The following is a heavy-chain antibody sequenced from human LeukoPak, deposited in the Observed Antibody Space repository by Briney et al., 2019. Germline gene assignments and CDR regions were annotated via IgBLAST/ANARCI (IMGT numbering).Heavy chain of an antibody. V-gene: IGHV5-51*01. CDR2: IYPGDSDT. Sequence: GESLKISCKGSGYSFTSYWIGWVRQMPGKGLEWMGIIYPGDSDTRYCPSFQGQVTISADKSISTAYLQWSSLKASGTAMYYCARQYYDIFDRGAFDIWGQGTMVTVSS. J-gene: IGHJ3*02. CDR3: ARQYYDIFDRGAFDI. CDR1: GYSFTSYW. D-gene: IGHD3-9*01.